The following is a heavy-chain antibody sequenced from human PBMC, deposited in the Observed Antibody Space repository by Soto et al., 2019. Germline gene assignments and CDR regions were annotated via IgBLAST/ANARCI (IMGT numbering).Heavy chain of an antibody. D-gene: IGHD6-6*01. CDR2: ISYDGSSK. J-gene: IGHJ4*02. CDR3: ARDHQLVRGYYFDY. Sequence: PGGSLRLSCAASGFTFSSYAIHWVRQAPGKGLEWVAIISYDGSSKYYADSVKGRFTISRDNSKNTLYLQMNSLRAEDTAVYYCARDHQLVRGYYFDYWGQGTPVTVSS. V-gene: IGHV3-30-3*01. CDR1: GFTFSSYA.